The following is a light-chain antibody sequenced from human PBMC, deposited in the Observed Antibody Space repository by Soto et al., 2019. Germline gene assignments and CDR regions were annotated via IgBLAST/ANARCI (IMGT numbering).Light chain of an antibody. CDR2: GVS. J-gene: IGLJ1*01. CDR3: SSHTSSSTFV. V-gene: IGLV2-18*02. CDR1: SSDVGSNNR. Sequence: QSALTQPPSVSGSPGQSVSISCTGTSSDVGSNNRVSWYQQPPGTAPKLMIYGVSTRPSGVPDRFSGSKSGNTASLTISGLQAEDEADYYCSSHTSSSTFVFGTGTKVTVL.